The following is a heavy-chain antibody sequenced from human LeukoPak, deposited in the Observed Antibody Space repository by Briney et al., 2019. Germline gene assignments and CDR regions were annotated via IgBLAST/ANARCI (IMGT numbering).Heavy chain of an antibody. CDR2: IYYSGST. CDR3: ARDYGISNYFDY. J-gene: IGHJ4*02. D-gene: IGHD2/OR15-2a*01. V-gene: IGHV4-59*01. Sequence: PSETLSLTCAVYGGSFSGYYWSWIRQPPGKGLEWIGYIYYSGSTNYNPSLKSRVTISVDTSKNQFSLKLSSVTAADTAVYYCARDYGISNYFDYWGQGTLVTVSS. CDR1: GGSFSGYY.